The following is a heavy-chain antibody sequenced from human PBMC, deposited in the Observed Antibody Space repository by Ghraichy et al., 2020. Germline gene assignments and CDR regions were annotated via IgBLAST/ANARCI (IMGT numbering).Heavy chain of an antibody. D-gene: IGHD4-17*01. CDR3: ASTVTAKGPFFDY. Sequence: SETLSLTCTVSGVSISSYYWSWIRQPPGKGLEWIGYIYYSGSTNYNPSLKSRVTISVDTSKNQFTLKLSSVTAADTAVYYCASTVTAKGPFFDYWGQGTLVTVSS. CDR1: GVSISSYY. V-gene: IGHV4-59*01. J-gene: IGHJ4*02. CDR2: IYYSGST.